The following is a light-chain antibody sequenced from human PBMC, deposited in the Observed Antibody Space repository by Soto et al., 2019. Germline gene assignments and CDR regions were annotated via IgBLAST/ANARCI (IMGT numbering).Light chain of an antibody. CDR2: SNN. Sequence: QSVLTQPPSASGTPGQRVTVSCSGSSFNIGANTVNWYQQVTGTAPKLLINSNNQRPSGVPDRFSGSKSGTSASLAISGLQSEDEADYYCAAWDDSLNGVVFGGGTKVTVL. CDR3: AAWDDSLNGVV. V-gene: IGLV1-44*01. J-gene: IGLJ3*02. CDR1: SFNIGANT.